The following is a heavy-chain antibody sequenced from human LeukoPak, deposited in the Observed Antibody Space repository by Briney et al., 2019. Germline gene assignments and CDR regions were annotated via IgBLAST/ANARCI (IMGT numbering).Heavy chain of an antibody. J-gene: IGHJ4*02. CDR2: ISGSGGGT. V-gene: IGHV3-23*01. Sequence: GGSLRLSCAASGFTFSSYAMGWVRQAPGKGLEWVSAISGSGGGTYYADSVKGRFTISRDNSKNTLYLQMNSLRAEDTAVYYCAKDPQMYSGSYFNYWGQGTLVTVSS. D-gene: IGHD1-26*01. CDR1: GFTFSSYA. CDR3: AKDPQMYSGSYFNY.